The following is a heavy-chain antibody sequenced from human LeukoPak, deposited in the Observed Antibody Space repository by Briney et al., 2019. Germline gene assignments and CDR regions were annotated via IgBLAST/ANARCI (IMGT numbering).Heavy chain of an antibody. D-gene: IGHD1-26*01. Sequence: ASETLSLTCTVSGGSISSGSYYWSWIRQPAGKGLKWIGRIYTSGSTNYNPSLKSRVTISVDTSKNQFSLKLSSVTAADTAVYYCARDLGGDYFDYWGQGTLVTVSS. CDR2: IYTSGST. CDR1: GGSISSGSYY. J-gene: IGHJ4*02. V-gene: IGHV4-61*02. CDR3: ARDLGGDYFDY.